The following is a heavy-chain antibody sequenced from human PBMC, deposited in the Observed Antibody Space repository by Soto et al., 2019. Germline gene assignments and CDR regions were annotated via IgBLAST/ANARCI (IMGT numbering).Heavy chain of an antibody. V-gene: IGHV2-5*01. CDR2: IYWNDDK. CDR3: AHNQRYSSSWYGSLRDEYAQH. D-gene: IGHD6-13*01. J-gene: IGHJ1*01. Sequence: SGPTLVNPTHTLTLTCTFSGFSLSTSGVGVGWIRQPPGNSLEWLALIYWNDDKRYSPSLNSRLTITKDTSKNQVVLTMTNMDPVDTDNYYCAHNQRYSSSWYGSLRDEYAQHWGQGTLVTVSS. CDR1: GFSLSTSGVG.